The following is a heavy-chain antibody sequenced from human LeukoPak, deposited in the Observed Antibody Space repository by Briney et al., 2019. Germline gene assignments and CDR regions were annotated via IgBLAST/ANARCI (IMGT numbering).Heavy chain of an antibody. CDR2: ISAYNGNT. Sequence: ASVKVSCKASGYTFTSYGISWVRQAPGQGLEWMGWISAYNGNTNYAQKLQGRVTMTTDTSTSTAYMELRSLRSGDTAVYYCARGYYDILTDFYKGDDAFDIWGQGTMVTVSS. D-gene: IGHD3-9*01. CDR3: ARGYYDILTDFYKGDDAFDI. V-gene: IGHV1-18*01. J-gene: IGHJ3*02. CDR1: GYTFTSYG.